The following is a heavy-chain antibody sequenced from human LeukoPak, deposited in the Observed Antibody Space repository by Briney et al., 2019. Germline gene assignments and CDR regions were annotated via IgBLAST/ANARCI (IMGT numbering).Heavy chain of an antibody. Sequence: SETLSLTCTVLGDSISGYYWAWIRQPAGKGLEWIGHIYAPGSSNYSPSFKSRVTMSIDMSNNQFSLRLNSVTAADTAMYYCARDLEDFDSPANDYWGQGTHVIVSP. CDR1: GDSISGYY. D-gene: IGHD2-15*01. CDR2: IYAPGSS. V-gene: IGHV4-4*07. J-gene: IGHJ4*02. CDR3: ARDLEDFDSPANDY.